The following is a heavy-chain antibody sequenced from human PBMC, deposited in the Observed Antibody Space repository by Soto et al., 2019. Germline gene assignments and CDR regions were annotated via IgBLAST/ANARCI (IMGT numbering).Heavy chain of an antibody. V-gene: IGHV1-3*01. CDR1: GYTFTTYD. J-gene: IGHJ4*02. CDR2: INANNGNP. Sequence: QVLLVQSGAEVKKPGASVQISCKASGYTFTTYDMHWVRQAPGQRREWMGSINANNGNPKYSQRFQGRATFTRDTSATTGYMDLSSLISEDTAVYDCVVSRGGGAVHYRGQGTLVTVSS. CDR3: VVSRGGGAVHY. D-gene: IGHD6-25*01.